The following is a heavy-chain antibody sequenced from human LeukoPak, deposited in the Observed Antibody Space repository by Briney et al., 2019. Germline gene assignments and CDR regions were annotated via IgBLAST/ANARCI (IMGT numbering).Heavy chain of an antibody. CDR1: GFTVTIDY. CDR2: IYSGGST. CDR3: ATDVRSSPLGF. V-gene: IGHV3-66*01. J-gene: IGHJ4*01. Sequence: GGSLRLSCAVSGFTVTIDYMNWVRQAPGKGLEWVSIIYSGGSTYYADSVKGRFTISRDSFNNTLFLQMSNLRADDSGLYYCATDVRSSPLGFWGHGTLVTVSS. D-gene: IGHD6-13*01.